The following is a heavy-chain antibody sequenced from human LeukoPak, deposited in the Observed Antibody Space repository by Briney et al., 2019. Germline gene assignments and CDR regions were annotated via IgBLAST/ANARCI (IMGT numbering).Heavy chain of an antibody. D-gene: IGHD2-2*02. CDR1: GFTFSSYS. CDR2: ISSSSSYI. Sequence: PGGSLRLSCAASGFTFSSYSMNWVRQATGRGLEGVTSISSSSSYIYYADSVKGRFTISRDNAKNSLYLQMNSLRAEDTAVYYCARSSPHCSSTSCYNDAFDIWGQGTMVTVSS. CDR3: ARSSPHCSSTSCYNDAFDI. J-gene: IGHJ3*02. V-gene: IGHV3-21*01.